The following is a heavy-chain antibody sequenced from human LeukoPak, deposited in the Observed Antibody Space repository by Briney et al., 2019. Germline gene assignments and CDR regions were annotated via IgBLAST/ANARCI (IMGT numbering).Heavy chain of an antibody. CDR1: GGTFSSYA. Sequence: ASVKVSFKASGGTFSSYAISWVRQAPGHGLEWMGGIIPIFGTANYAQKFQGRVTMTRDTSISTAYMELSRLRSDDTAVYYCARDSNSGSLNLGYWGQGTLVTVSS. CDR2: IIPIFGTA. D-gene: IGHD1-26*01. CDR3: ARDSNSGSLNLGY. V-gene: IGHV1-69*05. J-gene: IGHJ4*02.